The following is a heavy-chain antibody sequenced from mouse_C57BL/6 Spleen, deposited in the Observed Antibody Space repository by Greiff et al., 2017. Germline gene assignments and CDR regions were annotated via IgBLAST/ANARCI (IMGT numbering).Heavy chain of an antibody. V-gene: IGHV1-4*01. CDR1: GYTFTGYS. CDR3: ARGGVYYALDY. CDR2: IIPGSGNT. J-gene: IGHJ4*01. Sequence: QVQLQQSGAELTKPGASVKLSCKATGYTFTGYSIQWVKQRPGQGLEWIGDIIPGSGNTNYNQKFKGKATFTAEKSSSTAYMQLSSLTSEDSAVYYCARGGVYYALDYWGQGTSVTVSA.